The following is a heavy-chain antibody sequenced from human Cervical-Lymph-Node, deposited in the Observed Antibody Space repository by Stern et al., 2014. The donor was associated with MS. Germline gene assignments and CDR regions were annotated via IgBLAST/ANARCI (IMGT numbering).Heavy chain of an antibody. D-gene: IGHD4-17*01. CDR2: IYWDADE. CDR3: AHTTVTFDEAYGLDV. Sequence: QVTLRESGPTLVKPTQTLTLTCTFSGFSLNTSGEGVAWIRQPPGKALEWLAVIYWDADERYSPSLNSRLTITKDTSKNQVVLTMANMDPVDTGTYYYAHTTVTFDEAYGLDVWGQGTTVTVSS. V-gene: IGHV2-5*02. J-gene: IGHJ6*02. CDR1: GFSLNTSGEG.